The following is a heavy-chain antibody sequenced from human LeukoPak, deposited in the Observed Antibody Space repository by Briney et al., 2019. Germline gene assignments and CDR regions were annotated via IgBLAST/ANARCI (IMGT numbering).Heavy chain of an antibody. V-gene: IGHV1-69*04. CDR3: ATDGRLMTHFDY. CDR1: GGTFSSYA. J-gene: IGHJ4*02. Sequence: SVKVSCKASGGTFSSYAISWVRQAPGQGLEWMGRIIPILGIANYAQKFQGRFTITADKSTSTAYMELSSLRSEDTAVYYCATDGRLMTHFDYWGQGTLVTVSS. CDR2: IIPILGIA. D-gene: IGHD6-25*01.